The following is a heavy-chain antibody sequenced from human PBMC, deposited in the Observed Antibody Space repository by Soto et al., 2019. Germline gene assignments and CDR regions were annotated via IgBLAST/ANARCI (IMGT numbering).Heavy chain of an antibody. J-gene: IGHJ6*02. Sequence: EVQLVESGGGLVQPGGSLRLSCAASGFTFSSYSMNWVRQAPGKGLEWVSYISSSSSTIYYADSVKGRFTISRDNAKNSLYLQMNSLRDEDTAVYYCARGLRLLLYYYYGMDVWGQGTTVTVSS. CDR1: GFTFSSYS. CDR2: ISSSSSTI. CDR3: ARGLRLLLYYYYGMDV. V-gene: IGHV3-48*02. D-gene: IGHD5-12*01.